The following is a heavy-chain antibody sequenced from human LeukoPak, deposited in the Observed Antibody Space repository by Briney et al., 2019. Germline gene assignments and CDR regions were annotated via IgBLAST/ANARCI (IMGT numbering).Heavy chain of an antibody. D-gene: IGHD6-19*01. J-gene: IGHJ3*02. CDR3: ARGLVVAGRSTFDI. CDR1: GFTFSTHW. Sequence: PGGSPRLSCAASGFTFSTHWMHWVRQAQGKGLVWVARIFSDGTGTLYADSVKGRFTISRDNAENTLFLQMNSLRVEDTAVYYCARGLVVAGRSTFDIWGQGTLVTVSS. CDR2: IFSDGTGT. V-gene: IGHV3-74*01.